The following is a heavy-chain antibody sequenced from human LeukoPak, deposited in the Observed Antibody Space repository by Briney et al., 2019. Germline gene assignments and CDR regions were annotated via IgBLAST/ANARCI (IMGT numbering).Heavy chain of an antibody. Sequence: GGSLRLSCAASGFTFSSYWMHWVRQAPGKGLVWVSRINSDGSSTSCADSVKGRFTISRDNAKNTLYLQMNSLRAEDTAVYYCASHSSGYSLGGYWGQGTLVTVSS. CDR1: GFTFSSYW. CDR2: INSDGSST. V-gene: IGHV3-74*01. CDR3: ASHSSGYSLGGY. J-gene: IGHJ4*02. D-gene: IGHD3-22*01.